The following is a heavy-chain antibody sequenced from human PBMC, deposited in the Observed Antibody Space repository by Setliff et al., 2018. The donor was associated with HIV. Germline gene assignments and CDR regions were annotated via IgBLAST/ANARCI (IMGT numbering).Heavy chain of an antibody. CDR2: ISHSGST. Sequence: PSETLSLTCSVSGGSINNGAYFWTWIRQRPGKGLEWIGEISHSGSTNYNPSLESRVTMSVDTSKNQFSLKLTSVTAADTAMYYCARTTYVLQLLEWSPESSLYHYYMDVWGKGTTVTVS. V-gene: IGHV4-34*01. CDR3: ARTTYVLQLLEWSPESSLYHYYMDV. D-gene: IGHD3-3*01. J-gene: IGHJ6*03. CDR1: GGSINNGAYF.